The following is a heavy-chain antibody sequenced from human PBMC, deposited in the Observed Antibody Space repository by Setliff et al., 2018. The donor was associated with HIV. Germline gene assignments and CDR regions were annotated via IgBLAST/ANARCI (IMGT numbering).Heavy chain of an antibody. CDR2: IIPIARAP. CDR1: GGIFNTYG. CDR3: ARVPLYGYDRGYFDY. Sequence: SVKVSCKASGGIFNTYGMNWVRQAPGQGLEWLGGIIPIARAPNYAQKFQDRVTLTADESTTTVYMEVRSLKYEDTALYYCARVPLYGYDRGYFDYWGQGTLVTVSA. D-gene: IGHD5-12*01. J-gene: IGHJ4*02. V-gene: IGHV1-69*13.